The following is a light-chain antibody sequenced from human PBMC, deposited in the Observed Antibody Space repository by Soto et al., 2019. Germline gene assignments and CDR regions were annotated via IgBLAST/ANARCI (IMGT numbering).Light chain of an antibody. CDR1: SSDVGDYNY. J-gene: IGLJ1*01. V-gene: IGLV2-14*03. CDR2: EVS. CDR3: CSYTSTSARV. Sequence: QSVLTQPASVSGSPGQSITISCTGTSSDVGDYNYVSWYQQHPGKAPKLIIYEVSTRPSGISNRFSGSKSGNTASLTISGLQAADEADYYCCSYTSTSARVFGTGTKV.